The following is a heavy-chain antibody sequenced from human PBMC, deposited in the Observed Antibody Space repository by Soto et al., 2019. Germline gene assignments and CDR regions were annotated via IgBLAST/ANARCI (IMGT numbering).Heavy chain of an antibody. V-gene: IGHV3-30*18. D-gene: IGHD5-18*01. CDR3: AKTLTGYSSLRKYYGMDV. J-gene: IGHJ6*02. CDR1: GFTFSSYG. CDR2: ISYDGSNK. Sequence: QVQLVESGGGVVQPGRSLRLSCAASGFTFSSYGMHWVRQAPGKGLEWVAVISYDGSNKYYADSVKGRFTISRDNSKNTLYLQMNSLRAEDTAVYYCAKTLTGYSSLRKYYGMDVWGQGATVTVSS.